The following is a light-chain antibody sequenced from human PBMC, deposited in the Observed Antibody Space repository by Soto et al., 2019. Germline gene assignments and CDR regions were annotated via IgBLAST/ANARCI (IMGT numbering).Light chain of an antibody. CDR2: DAS. CDR3: QQLDNSPRT. CDR1: QSVSSY. J-gene: IGKJ3*01. V-gene: IGKV3-11*01. Sequence: EILFTQSPATLSLSPGERATLSCRASQSVSSYLAWYQQKPGQAPRLLIYDASNRDTGIPARFRGSGSGTDFTLTISRLQPEDFETYYCQQLDNSPRTFGPGTKVDIK.